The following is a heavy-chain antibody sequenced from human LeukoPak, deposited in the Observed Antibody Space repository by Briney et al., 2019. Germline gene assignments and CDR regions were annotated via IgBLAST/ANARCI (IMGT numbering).Heavy chain of an antibody. Sequence: GGSLRLSCAASGFTFSDYWMTWVRQAPGKGLQWVAKINDDGSQTYYGDSVKGRFTISRDNAKNSVYLQMNSLRADDTSVYYCAKDAAVGSRGYYDVPPLYYFHYWGQGTLVTVSS. D-gene: IGHD3-22*01. J-gene: IGHJ4*02. CDR1: GFTFSDYW. CDR2: INDDGSQT. V-gene: IGHV3-7*01. CDR3: AKDAAVGSRGYYDVPPLYYFHY.